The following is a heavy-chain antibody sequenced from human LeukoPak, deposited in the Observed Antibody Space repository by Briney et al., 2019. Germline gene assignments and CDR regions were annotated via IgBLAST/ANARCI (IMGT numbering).Heavy chain of an antibody. V-gene: IGHV4-34*01. Sequence: SETLSLTCAVDGASFIGYYWSSIRQPPGRGLEWLGEFNHSGSTNYNPSLKSRVTISVDTSKNQFSLKLTSVTAADTAVYYCARGGTLGGVIVPTDYWGQGTLVTVSS. CDR3: ARGGTLGGVIVPTDY. CDR2: FNHSGST. J-gene: IGHJ4*02. D-gene: IGHD3-16*02. CDR1: GASFIGYY.